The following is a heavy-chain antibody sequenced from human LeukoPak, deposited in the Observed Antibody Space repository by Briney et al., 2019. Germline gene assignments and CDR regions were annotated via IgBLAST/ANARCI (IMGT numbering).Heavy chain of an antibody. CDR2: ISSSGSTI. J-gene: IGHJ5*02. D-gene: IGHD4-17*01. CDR1: GFTFSDYC. CDR3: ARGRDDYGDYPSDAPTNWFDP. V-gene: IGHV3-11*01. Sequence: GGSLRLSCAASGFTFSDYCMSWIRQAPGKGLEWVSYISSSGSTIYYADSVKGRFTISRDNAKNSLYLQMNSLRAEDTAVYYCARGRDDYGDYPSDAPTNWFDPWGQGTLVTVSS.